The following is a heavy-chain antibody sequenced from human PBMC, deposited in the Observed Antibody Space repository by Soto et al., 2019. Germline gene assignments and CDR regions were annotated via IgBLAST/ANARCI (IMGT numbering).Heavy chain of an antibody. CDR3: ARDGAGPGGVVAATNWYFDL. CDR1: GFTFSSYA. J-gene: IGHJ2*01. D-gene: IGHD2-15*01. Sequence: PGGSLRLSCAASGFTFSSYAMHWVRQAPGKGLEYVSAISSNGGSTYYANSVKGRFTISRDNSKNTLYLQMGSLRAEDMAVYYCARDGAGPGGVVAATNWYFDLWGRGTLVTVSS. V-gene: IGHV3-64*01. CDR2: ISSNGGST.